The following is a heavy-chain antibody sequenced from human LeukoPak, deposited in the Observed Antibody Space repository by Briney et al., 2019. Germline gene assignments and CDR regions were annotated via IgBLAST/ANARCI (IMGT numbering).Heavy chain of an antibody. D-gene: IGHD5-18*01. V-gene: IGHV3-30-3*01. J-gene: IGHJ4*02. CDR3: AREYGQQWEFFDY. CDR1: GFTFSSYA. CDR2: ISYDGSNK. Sequence: TGGSLRLSCAASGFTFSSYAMHWVRQAPGKGLEWVAVISYDGSNKYYADSVKGRFTISRDNSKNTLYLQMNSLRAEDTAVYYCAREYGQQWEFFDYWGQGTLVTVSS.